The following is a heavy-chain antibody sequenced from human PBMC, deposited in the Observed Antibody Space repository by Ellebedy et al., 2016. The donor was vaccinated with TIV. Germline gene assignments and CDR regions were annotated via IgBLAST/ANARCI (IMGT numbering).Heavy chain of an antibody. CDR1: GFTFSSYW. J-gene: IGHJ4*02. D-gene: IGHD3-9*01. CDR3: ARGPWLAGDY. Sequence: GESLKISXAASGFTFSSYWMHWVRQAPGKGLVWVSRINSDGSSTSYADSVKGRFTISRDNAKNTLYLQMNSLRAEDTAVYYCARGPWLAGDYWGQGTLVTVSS. V-gene: IGHV3-74*01. CDR2: INSDGSST.